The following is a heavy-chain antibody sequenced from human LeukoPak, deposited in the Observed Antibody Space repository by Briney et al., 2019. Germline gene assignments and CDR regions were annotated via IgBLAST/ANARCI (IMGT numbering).Heavy chain of an antibody. CDR1: GVSISSYY. CDR3: ASGETQLWSPFDY. Sequence: PSETLSLTCTVSGVSISSYYWNWIRQTPPKGLEWIGYISYSGTTNYNPSLKSRGTISVDTSKNQLSLSLTSMTAADTAICYCASGETQLWSPFDYWGQGILVTVSS. D-gene: IGHD5-18*01. V-gene: IGHV4-59*01. J-gene: IGHJ4*02. CDR2: ISYSGTT.